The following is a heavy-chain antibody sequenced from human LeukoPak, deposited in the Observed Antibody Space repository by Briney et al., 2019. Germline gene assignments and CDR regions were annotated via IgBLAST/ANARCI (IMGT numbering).Heavy chain of an antibody. D-gene: IGHD3-22*01. CDR3: ARAARPYYYDSSGYYLNPFDY. CDR1: GGTFSSYA. V-gene: IGHV1-69*01. CDR2: IIPIFGTA. Sequence: SVKVSCKASGGTFSSYAISWVRQAPGQGLEWMGGIIPIFGTANYAQKFQGRVTITADESTSTAYMELSSLRSEDTAVYYCARAARPYYYDSSGYYLNPFDYWGQGTLVTVSS. J-gene: IGHJ4*02.